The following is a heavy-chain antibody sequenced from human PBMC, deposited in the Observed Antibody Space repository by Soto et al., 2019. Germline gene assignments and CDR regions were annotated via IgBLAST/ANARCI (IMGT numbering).Heavy chain of an antibody. CDR1: GWIFTFQY. J-gene: IGHJ4*02. CDR2: ITPYNGNV. Sequence: QMQLLQSGAEVKKTGSSVKISRKTSGWIFTFQYLHWVRQAPGQGLGWLGWITPYNGNVKYAQHFQGRISLTRDNSLTPLFLELRDLRPEDTGLYYCARSATSGDQHFIDSWGQGTLVTVSS. CDR3: ARSATSGDQHFIDS. V-gene: IGHV1-45*02. D-gene: IGHD7-27*01.